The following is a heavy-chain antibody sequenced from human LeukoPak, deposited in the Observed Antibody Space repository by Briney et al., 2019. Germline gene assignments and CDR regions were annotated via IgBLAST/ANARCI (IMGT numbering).Heavy chain of an antibody. CDR1: GVPISSGDYY. CDR3: ARDITGGHYYDSGSRHSYGMDV. D-gene: IGHD3-10*01. V-gene: IGHV4-30-4*01. CDR2: IYYSGTT. J-gene: IGHJ6*02. Sequence: PSQTLSLTCTVSGVPISSGDYYWSWIRQPPGKGLKWIGYIYYSGTTYYNPSLKSRLTISLDMSKNQFSLKLTSVTDADTAVYFCARDITGGHYYDSGSRHSYGMDVWGQGSTVIVSS.